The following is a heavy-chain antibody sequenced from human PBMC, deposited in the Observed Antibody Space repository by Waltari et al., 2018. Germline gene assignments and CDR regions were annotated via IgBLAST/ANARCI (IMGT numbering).Heavy chain of an antibody. CDR1: GYTFTSYA. J-gene: IGHJ6*03. D-gene: IGHD1-26*01. Sequence: QVQLVQSGAEVKKPGASVKVSCKASGYTFTSYAMHWVCQAPGQRLEWMGWINAGNGNTKYSQKFQGRVTITRDTSASTAYMELSSLRSEDTAVYYCARDGRRYSGSYYYYYYYMDVWGKGTTVTVSS. V-gene: IGHV1-3*01. CDR3: ARDGRRYSGSYYYYYYYMDV. CDR2: INAGNGNT.